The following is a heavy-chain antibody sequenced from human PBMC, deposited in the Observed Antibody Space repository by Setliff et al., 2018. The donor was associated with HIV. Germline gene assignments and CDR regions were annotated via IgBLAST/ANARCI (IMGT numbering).Heavy chain of an antibody. CDR3: ARGMDYYDTSGYYQYYFDY. J-gene: IGHJ4*02. V-gene: IGHV1-2*04. CDR2: INPKSDGT. Sequence: ASVKVSCKASGYSFTDYYIHWVRQAPGQGLEWMGWINPKSDGTNYAQKFQGWITMTRDTSISTAYMELSRLRSDDTVVYYCARGMDYYDTSGYYQYYFDYWGQGTLVTVSS. CDR1: GYSFTDYY. D-gene: IGHD3-22*01.